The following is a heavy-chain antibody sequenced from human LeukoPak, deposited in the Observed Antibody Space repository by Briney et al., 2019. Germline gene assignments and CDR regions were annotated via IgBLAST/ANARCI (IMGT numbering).Heavy chain of an antibody. V-gene: IGHV3-30*18. CDR3: AKDGSSSSGAGLDY. D-gene: IGHD6-6*01. J-gene: IGHJ4*02. CDR2: ISYDGSNK. Sequence: PGGSLRLSCAASGFTFSSYGMHWVRQAPGKGLEWVAVISYDGSNKYYADSVKGRFTISRDNSKNTLYLQMNSLRAEDTAVYYCAKDGSSSSGAGLDYWGQGTLVTVSS. CDR1: GFTFSSYG.